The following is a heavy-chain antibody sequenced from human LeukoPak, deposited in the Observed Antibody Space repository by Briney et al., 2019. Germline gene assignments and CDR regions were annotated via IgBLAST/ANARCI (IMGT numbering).Heavy chain of an antibody. V-gene: IGHV4-30-2*01. CDR3: ARSPRVPAAHCGGDCSQIDY. Sequence: PSETLSLTCTVSGGSISSGGYYWSWIRQPPGKGLEWIGYIYHSGSTYYNPSLKSRVTISVDRSKNQFSLKLSSVTAADTTVYYCARSPRVPAAHCGGDCSQIDYWGQGTLVTVSS. CDR2: IYHSGST. CDR1: GGSISSGGYY. D-gene: IGHD2-21*01. J-gene: IGHJ4*02.